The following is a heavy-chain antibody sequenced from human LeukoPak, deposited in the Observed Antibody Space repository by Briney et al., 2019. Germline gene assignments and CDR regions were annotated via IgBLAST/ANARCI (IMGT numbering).Heavy chain of an antibody. D-gene: IGHD3/OR15-3a*01. CDR1: GFTVSSNY. CDR2: FYRGGST. V-gene: IGHV3-66*01. Sequence: QAGGSLRLSCAASGFTVSSNYMSWVRQAPGKGLEWVSIFYRGGSTYYADSVKGRFTVSRDNSKNILYLQMNSLRAEDTAVYYCARDRGRVGYYFWNSARDADDAFDIWGQGTMVTVSS. CDR3: ARDRGRVGYYFWNSARDADDAFDI. J-gene: IGHJ3*02.